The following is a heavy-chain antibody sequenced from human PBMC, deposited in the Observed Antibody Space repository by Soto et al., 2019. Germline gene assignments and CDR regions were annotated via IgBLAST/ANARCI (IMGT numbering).Heavy chain of an antibody. J-gene: IGHJ4*02. Sequence: SEILSLTCAVYGGSFSGYYWSWIRQPPGKGLEWIGEINHSGSTNYNPSLKSRVTISVDTSKNQFSLKLSSVTAADTAVYYCARDRRVSGYVDYWGQGTLVTVSS. CDR2: INHSGST. CDR3: ARDRRVSGYVDY. V-gene: IGHV4-34*01. CDR1: GGSFSGYY. D-gene: IGHD3-9*01.